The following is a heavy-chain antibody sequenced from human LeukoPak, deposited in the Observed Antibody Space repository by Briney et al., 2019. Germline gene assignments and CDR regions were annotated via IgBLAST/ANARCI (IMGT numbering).Heavy chain of an antibody. Sequence: ASVKVSCKASGYTFTSYAMHWVRQAPGQRLEWMGWINAGNGNTKYSQKFQGRVTITRDTSASTAYMELSSLRSEDTAVYYCARWGEFLTGPLFDYWGQGTLVTVSS. CDR3: ARWGEFLTGPLFDY. CDR2: INAGNGNT. D-gene: IGHD3-9*01. J-gene: IGHJ4*02. V-gene: IGHV1-3*01. CDR1: GYTFTSYA.